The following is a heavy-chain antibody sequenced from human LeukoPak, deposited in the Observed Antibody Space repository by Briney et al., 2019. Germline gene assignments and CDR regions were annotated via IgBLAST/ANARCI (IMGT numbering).Heavy chain of an antibody. D-gene: IGHD3-9*01. J-gene: IGHJ5*02. CDR1: GYTFTSYG. V-gene: IGHV1-18*01. CDR2: ISAYNGNT. CDR3: ARTGYYSSYPYWFDP. Sequence: ASVKVSCKASGYTFTSYGISWVRQAPGQGLEWMGWISAYNGNTNYAQKLQGRVTMTTDTSTSTAYMELRSLRSDDTAVYYCARTGYYSSYPYWFDPWGQGTLVTVSS.